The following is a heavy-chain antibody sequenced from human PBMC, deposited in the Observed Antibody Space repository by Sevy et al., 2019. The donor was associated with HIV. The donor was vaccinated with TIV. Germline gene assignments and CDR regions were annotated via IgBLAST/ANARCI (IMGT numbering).Heavy chain of an antibody. V-gene: IGHV3-30*02. CDR2: IRHDGSDE. D-gene: IGHD2-8*02. CDR1: GFTFNNYG. Sequence: GGSLRLSCAASGFTFNNYGMHWVRQAPGKGLEWVTFIRHDGSDEYYTDSVKGRFTFSRDNSKNTVYLQMNSLRAEDTAVYYCARDRKVLLVVYAIPFDVFDIWGQGTMVTVSS. J-gene: IGHJ3*02. CDR3: ARDRKVLLVVYAIPFDVFDI.